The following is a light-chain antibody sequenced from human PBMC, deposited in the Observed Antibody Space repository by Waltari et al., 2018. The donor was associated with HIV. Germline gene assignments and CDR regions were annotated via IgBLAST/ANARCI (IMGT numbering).Light chain of an antibody. V-gene: IGLV1-44*01. Sequence: QSILTQPPSASGTPGQRVTASCSGSRTNIGSNTVNWYQQLPGTAPKLLIYSNNQRPSGVPDRFSGSKSGTSASLAISGLQSDDEADYYCAAWDDSLGAHYVFGTGTKVTVL. CDR2: SNN. CDR3: AAWDDSLGAHYV. CDR1: RTNIGSNT. J-gene: IGLJ1*01.